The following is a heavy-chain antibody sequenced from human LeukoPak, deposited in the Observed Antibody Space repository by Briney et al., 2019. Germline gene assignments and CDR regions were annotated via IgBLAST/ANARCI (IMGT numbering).Heavy chain of an antibody. D-gene: IGHD5-12*01. CDR2: LYGSATI. V-gene: IGHV4-4*07. Sequence: SETLSLTCNVFGGSISGYYWSWIRQPAGKGLEWIGRLYGSATIKYNPSLRSRLSLSGGTSKNQFSLKLSSVTAADTAVYYCAREARLASAAGLDVWGQGTMVTVS. CDR1: GGSISGYY. J-gene: IGHJ6*02. CDR3: AREARLASAAGLDV.